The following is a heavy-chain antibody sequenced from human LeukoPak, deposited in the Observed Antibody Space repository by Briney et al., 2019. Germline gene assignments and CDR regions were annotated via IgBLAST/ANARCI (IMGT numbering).Heavy chain of an antibody. CDR3: ARSYDFWSGDSQFDY. J-gene: IGHJ4*02. Sequence: SETLSLTCTVSGGSISSYYWSWIRQPPGKGLEWIGYIYYSGSTNYNPSLKSRVTISVDTSKNQFSLKLSSLTAADTAVYYCARSYDFWSGDSQFDYWGQGTLVTVSS. CDR1: GGSISSYY. CDR2: IYYSGST. D-gene: IGHD3-3*01. V-gene: IGHV4-59*01.